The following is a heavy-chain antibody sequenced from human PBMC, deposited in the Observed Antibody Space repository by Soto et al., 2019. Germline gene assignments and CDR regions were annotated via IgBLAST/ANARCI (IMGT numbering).Heavy chain of an antibody. V-gene: IGHV3-23*01. D-gene: IGHD3-3*01. J-gene: IGHJ3*01. CDR3: AKDVKGDYDFFALDL. CDR2: ISATGHNT. Sequence: SGGSLRLSCAAPGFTLSNYAMSWVRQAPGKGPEWLSAISATGHNTYYTDSVRGRFTTSRDNSKDTLFLQMNTLRVEDTAVYYCAKDVKGDYDFFALDLWGQGTRVTVSS. CDR1: GFTLSNYA.